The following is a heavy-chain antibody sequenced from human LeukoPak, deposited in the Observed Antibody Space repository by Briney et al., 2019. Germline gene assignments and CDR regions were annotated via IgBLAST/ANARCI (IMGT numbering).Heavy chain of an antibody. CDR2: IYYSGST. Sequence: SETLSLTCTVSGGSISSYYWSWIRQPLGKGLEWIGYIYYSGSTNYNPSLKSRVTISVDTSKNQFSLKLSSVTAADTAVYYCARGGYSGSYYGYYYYYMDVWGKGTTVTVSS. CDR3: ARGGYSGSYYGYYYYYMDV. V-gene: IGHV4-59*01. J-gene: IGHJ6*03. D-gene: IGHD1-26*01. CDR1: GGSISSYY.